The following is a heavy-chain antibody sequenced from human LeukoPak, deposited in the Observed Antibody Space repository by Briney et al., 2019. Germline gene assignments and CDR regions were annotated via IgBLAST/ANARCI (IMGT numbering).Heavy chain of an antibody. Sequence: ASVKVSCKASGYTFTGYYMHWVRQAPGQGLEWMGWINPNSGGTNYAQKFRGRVTMTRDTSISTAYMELSRLRSDDTAVYYCGRDPVLGSGSYYVDYWGQGTLVTVSS. D-gene: IGHD1-26*01. V-gene: IGHV1-2*02. J-gene: IGHJ4*02. CDR3: GRDPVLGSGSYYVDY. CDR1: GYTFTGYY. CDR2: INPNSGGT.